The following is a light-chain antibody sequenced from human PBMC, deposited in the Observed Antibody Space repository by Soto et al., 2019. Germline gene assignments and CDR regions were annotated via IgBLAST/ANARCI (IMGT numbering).Light chain of an antibody. CDR2: RNS. CDR1: XXXXXXXS. V-gene: IGLV1-47*02. J-gene: IGLJ3*02. CDR3: AVWDDSPDSPSGLSWV. Sequence: QSVLTXPPSASGAPGQDVTXXXSXXXXXXXXXSVYWYQQVSGAAPKLLIYRNSRRPAGVPDRISASKSGTSASLAISGLRSEDEADYYCAVWDDSPDSPSGLSWVFGGGTQLTVL.